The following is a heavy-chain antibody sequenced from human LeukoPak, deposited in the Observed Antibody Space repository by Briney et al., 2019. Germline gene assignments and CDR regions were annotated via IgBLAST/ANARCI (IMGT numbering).Heavy chain of an antibody. CDR1: GYTLTDYY. D-gene: IGHD4-11*01. V-gene: IGHV1-2*02. J-gene: IGHJ4*02. CDR2: INPNSGVT. CDR3: ARAHMTTVTLGDS. Sequence: GASVKVSCKASGYTLTDYYIHWLRQAPGQGLEWMGWINPNSGVTNYAQKFQGRVTLTRDTPISTAYMEVSRLRSDDTAVYYCARAHMTTVTLGDSWGQGSLVTVSS.